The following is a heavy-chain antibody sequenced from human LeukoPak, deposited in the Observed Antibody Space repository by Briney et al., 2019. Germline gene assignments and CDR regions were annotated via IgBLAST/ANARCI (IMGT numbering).Heavy chain of an antibody. Sequence: PGGSLRLSCAASGFTFSSYSMNWVRQAPGKGLEWVSSISSSSSYIYYADSVKGRFTISRDNAKNSLYLQMNSLRAEDTAVYYCAREEWELLGRYGYWGQGTLVNVSS. D-gene: IGHD1-26*01. CDR2: ISSSSSYI. CDR1: GFTFSSYS. J-gene: IGHJ4*02. V-gene: IGHV3-21*01. CDR3: AREEWELLGRYGY.